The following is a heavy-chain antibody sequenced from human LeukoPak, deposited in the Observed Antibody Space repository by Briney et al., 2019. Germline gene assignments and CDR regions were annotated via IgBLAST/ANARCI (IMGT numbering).Heavy chain of an antibody. J-gene: IGHJ4*02. CDR3: ASRIWFGEIN. CDR2: ISSSSSYI. V-gene: IGHV3-21*01. CDR1: GFTVNTKY. D-gene: IGHD3-10*01. Sequence: PGGSLRLSCAASGFTVNTKYMSWVRQAPGKGLEWVSSISSSSSYIYYADSVKGRFTISRDNAKNSLYLQMNSLRAEDTAVYYCASRIWFGEINWGQGTLVTVSS.